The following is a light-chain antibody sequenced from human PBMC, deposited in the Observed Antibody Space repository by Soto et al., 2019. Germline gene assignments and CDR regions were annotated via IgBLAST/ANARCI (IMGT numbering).Light chain of an antibody. CDR2: DAS. Sequence: EIAMTQSPATRSVSPGERATLSCRASQSVSGYFAWYQQKPGQAPNLLIYDASNRATGIPARFSGSGSGTDFTLTISSLENEDFAVYDCQQRSNWTLTFGQGTRLEIK. V-gene: IGKV3-11*01. CDR1: QSVSGY. CDR3: QQRSNWTLT. J-gene: IGKJ5*01.